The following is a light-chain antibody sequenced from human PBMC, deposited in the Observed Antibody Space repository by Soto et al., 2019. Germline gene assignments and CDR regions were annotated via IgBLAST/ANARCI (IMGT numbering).Light chain of an antibody. CDR1: QSVSSSY. CDR3: HQYGSSPWT. J-gene: IGKJ1*01. CDR2: GAS. Sequence: EIVLTQSPGTLSLSPGERATLSCRASQSVSSSYLAWYQQKPGQAPWLLIYGASSRATDIPDRFSGSGSGTDFTLTISRLEPEDCAVYYCHQYGSSPWTFGQGTKVEIK. V-gene: IGKV3-20*01.